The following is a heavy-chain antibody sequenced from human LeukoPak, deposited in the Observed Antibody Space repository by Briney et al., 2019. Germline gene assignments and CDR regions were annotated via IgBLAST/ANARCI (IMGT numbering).Heavy chain of an antibody. CDR2: ISYDGSNK. D-gene: IGHD6-19*01. Sequence: GGSLRLSCAASGFTFSSYAMHWVRQAPGKGLEWVAVISYDGSNKYYADSVKGRFTISRDNSKNTLYLQMNSLRAEDTAVYYCARDLRSSGPYGMDVWGQGTTVTVSS. CDR3: ARDLRSSGPYGMDV. J-gene: IGHJ6*02. CDR1: GFTFSSYA. V-gene: IGHV3-30-3*01.